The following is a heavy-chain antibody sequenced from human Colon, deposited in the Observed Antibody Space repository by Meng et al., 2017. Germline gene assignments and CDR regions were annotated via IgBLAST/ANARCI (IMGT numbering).Heavy chain of an antibody. CDR1: RGSISSSDW. CDR3: AREVVVAGTRNWLDP. CDR2: TYQNGRP. D-gene: IGHD6-19*01. V-gene: IGHV4-4*02. J-gene: IGHJ5*02. Sequence: QLHLVWSGPGLVQPSGTLSLTCTVSRGSISSSDWWSWVRQTPGKGLEWIGETYQNGRPNYNPSLKSRVTISVDKSKNQFSLNMTSVTAAATAVYYCAREVVVAGTRNWLDPWGQGILVTVSS.